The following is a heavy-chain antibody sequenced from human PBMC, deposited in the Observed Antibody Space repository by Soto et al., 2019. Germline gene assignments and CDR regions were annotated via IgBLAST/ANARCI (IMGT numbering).Heavy chain of an antibody. CDR1: GFTFSSYG. Sequence: QVQLVESGGGVVQPGRSLRLSCAASGFTFSSYGMHWVRQAPGKGLEWVAVISYDGSNKYYADSVKGRFTISGDNSKNTLYLQMNSLRAEDTAVYYCAKDPDYGDYVGYFDYWGQGTLVTVSS. CDR3: AKDPDYGDYVGYFDY. D-gene: IGHD4-17*01. V-gene: IGHV3-30*18. CDR2: ISYDGSNK. J-gene: IGHJ4*02.